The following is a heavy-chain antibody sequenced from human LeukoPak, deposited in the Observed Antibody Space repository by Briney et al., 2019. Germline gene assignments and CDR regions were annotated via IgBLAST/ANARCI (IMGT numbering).Heavy chain of an antibody. CDR3: AKVARDYYDSSGFYYFDY. D-gene: IGHD3-22*01. J-gene: IGHJ4*02. CDR1: GFTFSSYA. V-gene: IGHV3-23*01. Sequence: GGSLRLSCAASGFTFSSYAMSWVRRAPGKGLEWVSAISGSGGSTYYADSVKGRFTISRDNSKNTLYLQMNSLRAEDTAVYYCAKVARDYYDSSGFYYFDYWGQGTLVTVSS. CDR2: ISGSGGST.